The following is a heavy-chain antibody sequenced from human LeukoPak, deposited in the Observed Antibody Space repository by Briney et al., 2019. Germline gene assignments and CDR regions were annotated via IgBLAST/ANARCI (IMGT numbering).Heavy chain of an antibody. J-gene: IGHJ4*02. CDR1: GGSFSGYY. Sequence: PSETLSLTCAVYGGSFSGYYWSWIRQPPGKGLEWIGEINHSGSTNYNPSLKSRVTISVDTSKNQFSLKLSPVTAADTAVYYCARVGRTYYYDSSGYSTRKGLDYWGQGTLVTVSS. CDR2: INHSGST. CDR3: ARVGRTYYYDSSGYSTRKGLDY. D-gene: IGHD3-22*01. V-gene: IGHV4-34*01.